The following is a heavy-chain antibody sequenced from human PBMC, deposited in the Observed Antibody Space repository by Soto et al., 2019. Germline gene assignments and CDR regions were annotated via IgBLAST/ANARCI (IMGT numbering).Heavy chain of an antibody. CDR2: FYYSGST. D-gene: IGHD3-22*01. Sequence: SETLSLTCTVSGGSISSNPYYWGWIRQPPGKGLEWIGSFYYSGSTFYNPSLRSRVTISIDTSKNQFSLKLSFVTAAATAVYYCARHGLSDSTGYYLIDSWGQGTLVTVSS. V-gene: IGHV4-39*01. CDR3: ARHGLSDSTGYYLIDS. J-gene: IGHJ4*02. CDR1: GGSISSNPYY.